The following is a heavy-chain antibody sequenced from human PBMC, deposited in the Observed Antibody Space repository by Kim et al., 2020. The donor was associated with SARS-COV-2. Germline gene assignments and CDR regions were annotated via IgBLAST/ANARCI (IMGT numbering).Heavy chain of an antibody. CDR2: IYYSGST. CDR3: ARDIPTGGSGSWFDP. J-gene: IGHJ5*02. V-gene: IGHV4-59*13. CDR1: GGSISSYY. Sequence: SETLSLTCTVSGGSISSYYWSWIRQPPGKGLEWIGYIYYSGSTNYNPSLKSRVTISVDTSKNQFSLKLSSVTAADTAVYYCARDIPTGGSGSWFDPWGRGTLVTVSS. D-gene: IGHD3-10*01.